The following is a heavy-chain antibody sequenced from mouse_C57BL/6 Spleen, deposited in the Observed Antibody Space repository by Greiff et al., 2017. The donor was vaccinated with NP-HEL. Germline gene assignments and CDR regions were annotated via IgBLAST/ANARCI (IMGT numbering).Heavy chain of an antibody. Sequence: QVQLQQPGAELVMPGASVKLSCKASGYTFTSYWMHWVKQRPGQGLEWIGEIDPSDSSTNYNQKFKGKSTLTVDKSSSTAYMQLSSLTSEDSAVYYCARYYYGSSYENYAMDYWGQGTSVTVSS. V-gene: IGHV1-69*01. J-gene: IGHJ4*01. CDR2: IDPSDSST. CDR3: ARYYYGSSYENYAMDY. D-gene: IGHD1-1*01. CDR1: GYTFTSYW.